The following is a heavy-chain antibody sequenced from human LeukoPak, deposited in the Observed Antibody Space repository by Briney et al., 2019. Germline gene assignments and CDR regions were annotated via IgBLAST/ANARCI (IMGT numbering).Heavy chain of an antibody. CDR2: INPSGGST. Sequence: ASVKVSCKASGYTFTSYYMHWVRQAPGQGLEWMGIINPSGGSTSYAQKFQGRVTMTRDTSTSTVYMELSSLRSEDTAVYYCTTDRAYYYDSSRDRDPFWYWGQGTLVTVSS. CDR3: TTDRAYYYDSSRDRDPFWY. D-gene: IGHD3-22*01. J-gene: IGHJ4*02. V-gene: IGHV1-46*01. CDR1: GYTFTSYY.